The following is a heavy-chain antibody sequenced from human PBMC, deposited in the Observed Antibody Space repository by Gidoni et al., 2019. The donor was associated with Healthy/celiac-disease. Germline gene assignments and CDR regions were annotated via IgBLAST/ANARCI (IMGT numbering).Heavy chain of an antibody. D-gene: IGHD1-20*01. J-gene: IGHJ3*02. CDR3: ARALTGTTGAFDI. CDR2: IYHSGST. CDR1: GYSFSSGYY. V-gene: IGHV4-38-2*02. Sequence: QVQLQESGPGLLKPSETLSPTCTSSGYSFSSGYYWGWIRQPPGKGLEWIGSIYHSGSTYYNPSLKSRVTISVDTSKNQFSLKLSSVTAADTAVYYCARALTGTTGAFDIWGQGTMVTVSS.